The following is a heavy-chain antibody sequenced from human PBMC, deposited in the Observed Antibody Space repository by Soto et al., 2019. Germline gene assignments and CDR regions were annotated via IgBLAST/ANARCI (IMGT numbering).Heavy chain of an antibody. J-gene: IGHJ4*02. V-gene: IGHV2-70*20. D-gene: IGHD3-10*01. Sequence: SGPTLVNPTQTLTLTCSFSGFTLTTLGMSVSWVRQPPGKALEWLALINWEDDKYYRPSLETRLTISKDTSTNRVLLTMTKLDPADTATYYCVRGEVPSTMVMFFDYWGQGALVTVSS. CDR1: GFTLTTLGMS. CDR3: VRGEVPSTMVMFFDY. CDR2: INWEDDK.